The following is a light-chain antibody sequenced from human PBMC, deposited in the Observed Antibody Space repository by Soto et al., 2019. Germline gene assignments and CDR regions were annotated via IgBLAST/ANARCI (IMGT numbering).Light chain of an antibody. CDR1: QSVGSNY. CDR2: GAS. J-gene: IGKJ1*01. V-gene: IGKV3-20*01. CDR3: QQYGGSPQRT. Sequence: EIVLTQSPGTLSLSPGERATLSCRASQSVGSNYLAWYQQKPGQAPRLLIYGASSRATGIPDRFSGSGSGTDFSLTINRLEPEDFAVYYCQQYGGSPQRTFGQGTKVEIK.